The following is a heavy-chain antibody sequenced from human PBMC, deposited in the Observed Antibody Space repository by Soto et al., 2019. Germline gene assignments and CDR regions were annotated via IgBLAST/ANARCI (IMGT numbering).Heavy chain of an antibody. CDR3: ARDNSRYYYDSSGYNY. CDR2: IIPIFGTA. CDR1: GGTFSSYA. J-gene: IGHJ4*02. Sequence: SVKVSCKASGGTFSSYAISWVRQAPGQGLEWMGGIIPIFGTANYAQKFQGRVTITADKSTSTAYMELSSLRSEDTAVYYCARDNSRYYYDSSGYNYWGQGTLVTVSS. V-gene: IGHV1-69*06. D-gene: IGHD3-22*01.